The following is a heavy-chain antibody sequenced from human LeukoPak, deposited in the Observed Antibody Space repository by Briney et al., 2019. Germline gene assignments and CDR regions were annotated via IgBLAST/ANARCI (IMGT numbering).Heavy chain of an antibody. J-gene: IGHJ4*02. V-gene: IGHV1-46*01. CDR1: GYTFTSYY. CDR2: INPSGGST. D-gene: IGHD4-23*01. CDR3: ARGHDYGGNSYYFDY. Sequence: PSASVKVSCKASGYTFTSYYMHWVRQAPGQGLEWMGIINPSGGSTSYAQKFQGRVTMTRDTSISTAYMELSRLRSDDTAVYYCARGHDYGGNSYYFDYWGQGTLVTVSS.